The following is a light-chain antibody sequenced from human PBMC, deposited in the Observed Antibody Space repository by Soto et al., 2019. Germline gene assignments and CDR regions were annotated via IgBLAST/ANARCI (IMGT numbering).Light chain of an antibody. J-gene: IGLJ2*01. CDR3: AAWDASLNNVL. Sequence: QSVLTQPPSASGTPGQRVTISCSGSGSSIGTNTVNWYRQLPGTAPKLLIYGDNQRPSGVPDRVSGSKSGTSASLAISGLQSEDEAAYYCAAWDASLNNVLFGGGTQLTVL. CDR1: GSSIGTNT. CDR2: GDN. V-gene: IGLV1-44*01.